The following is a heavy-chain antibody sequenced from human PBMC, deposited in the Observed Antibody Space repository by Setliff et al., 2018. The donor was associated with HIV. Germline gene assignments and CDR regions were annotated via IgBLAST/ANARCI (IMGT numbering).Heavy chain of an antibody. CDR3: ARTLPQYTNLFDY. D-gene: IGHD5-18*01. CDR1: GGTFSSYA. V-gene: IGHV1-69*10. CDR2: IIPILGIA. J-gene: IGHJ4*02. Sequence: SVKVSCKASGGTFSSYAISWVRQAPGQGLEWMGGIIPILGIANYAQKFQGRVTITTDESTSTAYMELSRLRSDDTAVYYCARTLPQYTNLFDYWGQGTLVTVSS.